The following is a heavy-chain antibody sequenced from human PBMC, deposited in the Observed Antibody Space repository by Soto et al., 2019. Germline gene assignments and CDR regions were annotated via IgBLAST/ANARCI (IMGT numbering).Heavy chain of an antibody. J-gene: IGHJ6*02. CDR1: GYSFSNTW. CDR3: AKEAGSAYYGMDV. Sequence: GESLKISCKGSGYSFSNTWINWVRQMPGKGLGWMGIIYPGNSETRYSPSFQGQVTLSADKSINTAYLQWSSLKASDTATYYCAKEAGSAYYGMDVWGQGTTVTVSS. CDR2: IYPGNSET. V-gene: IGHV5-51*01. D-gene: IGHD6-19*01.